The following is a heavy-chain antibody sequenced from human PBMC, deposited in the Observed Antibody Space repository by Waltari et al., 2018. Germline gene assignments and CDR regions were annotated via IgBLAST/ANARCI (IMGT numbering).Heavy chain of an antibody. CDR2: ISSSGSTI. D-gene: IGHD3-3*01. V-gene: IGHV3-48*03. CDR1: GFTFSSYE. Sequence: EVQLVESGGGLVQPGGSLRLSCAASGFTFSSYEMNWVRQAPGKGREWVSYISSSGSTIYYADSVKGRFTISRDNAKNSLYLQMNSLRAEDTAVYYCARGGYYDFWSGYYQDAFDIWGQGTMVTVSS. CDR3: ARGGYYDFWSGYYQDAFDI. J-gene: IGHJ3*02.